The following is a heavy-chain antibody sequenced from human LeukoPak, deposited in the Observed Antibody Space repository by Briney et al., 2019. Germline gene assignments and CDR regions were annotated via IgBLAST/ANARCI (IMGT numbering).Heavy chain of an antibody. CDR3: ARRLQSRRLFDY. J-gene: IGHJ4*02. CDR1: GGSTSSHSFY. V-gene: IGHV4-39*01. Sequence: PSETLSLTCTVSGGSTSSHSFYWGWIRQPPGKGLEWIGSIYYSGNTYYNPSLKSRVTISVDTSKNQFSLRLSSVTAADTAVYYCARRLQSRRLFDYWGQGTLVTVSS. D-gene: IGHD5-24*01. CDR2: IYYSGNT.